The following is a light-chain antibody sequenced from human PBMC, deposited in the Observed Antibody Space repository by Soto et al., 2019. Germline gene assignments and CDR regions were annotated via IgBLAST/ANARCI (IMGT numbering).Light chain of an antibody. CDR2: DVS. V-gene: IGLV2-18*02. CDR1: SSDVGSNNR. CDR3: SSYTTSNTDV. Sequence: QSALTQPPSVSGSPGQSVAISCTGTSSDVGSNNRVSWYQQPPGSAPKLIIYDVSNRPSGITDRFSGSKSANTASLTISGLQTEDEAYYYCSSYTTSNTDVFGTGTKVTVL. J-gene: IGLJ1*01.